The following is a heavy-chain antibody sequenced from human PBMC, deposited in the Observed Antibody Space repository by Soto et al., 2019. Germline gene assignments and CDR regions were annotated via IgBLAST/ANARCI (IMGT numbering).Heavy chain of an antibody. J-gene: IGHJ4*02. CDR2: VYRTGTT. CDR3: ATSRFLEWLLCDY. CDR1: GDSVNSDNYY. Sequence: SETLSLTCSVSGDSVNSDNYYWSWLRQPPGKGLEWIGYVYRTGTTNYNPSLKSRLDISVDTSKNQFSLNLNSVTTADTAVYYCATSRFLEWLLCDYWGQGILVTSPQ. D-gene: IGHD3-3*01. V-gene: IGHV4-61*01.